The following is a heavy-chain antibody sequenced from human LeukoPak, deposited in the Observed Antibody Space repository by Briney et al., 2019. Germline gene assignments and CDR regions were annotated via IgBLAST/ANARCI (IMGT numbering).Heavy chain of an antibody. V-gene: IGHV4-31*03. Sequence: SQTLSLTCTVSSGSISSGGYYWSWIRQHPGKGLEWIGYIYYGGSTYYNPSLKSRVTISVDRSKNQFSLKLSSVTAADTAVYYCARETTGLYGMDVWGQGTTVTVSS. CDR1: SGSISSGGYY. J-gene: IGHJ6*02. CDR3: ARETTGLYGMDV. D-gene: IGHD4-17*01. CDR2: IYYGGST.